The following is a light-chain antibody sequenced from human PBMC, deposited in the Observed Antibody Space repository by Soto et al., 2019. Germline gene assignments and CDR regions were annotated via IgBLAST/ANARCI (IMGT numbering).Light chain of an antibody. CDR2: GAS. Sequence: DVQLIQSPSFLSASVADRVTITCRASQGISSYLAWYQQKPGKAPKLLIYGASTLQSGVPSRFSGSGSGTEFTLTISSLQPEDFATYYCQQLNSYPRTFGQGTKVEIK. J-gene: IGKJ1*01. CDR3: QQLNSYPRT. CDR1: QGISSY. V-gene: IGKV1-9*01.